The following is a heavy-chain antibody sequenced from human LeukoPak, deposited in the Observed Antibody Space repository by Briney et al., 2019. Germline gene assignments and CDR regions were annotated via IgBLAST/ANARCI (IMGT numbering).Heavy chain of an antibody. CDR2: IYNSGST. J-gene: IGHJ5*02. V-gene: IGHV4-38-2*02. Sequence: SETLSLTCTVSGYSISSGYFWGWIRQPPGKGREWIGTIYNSGSTYYNASLESRVTISVDTSKNQFSLKLSSVTAADTAVYYCARAYSSSWYFNWFDPWGQGTLVTVSS. D-gene: IGHD6-13*01. CDR3: ARAYSSSWYFNWFDP. CDR1: GYSISSGYF.